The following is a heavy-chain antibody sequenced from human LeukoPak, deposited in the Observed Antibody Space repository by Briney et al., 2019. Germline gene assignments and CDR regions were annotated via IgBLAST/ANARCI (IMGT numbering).Heavy chain of an antibody. V-gene: IGHV1-69*04. D-gene: IGHD5-18*01. CDR3: ARENPREGYSYGFLGY. CDR2: IIPILGIA. Sequence: SVKVSCKASGGTFSSYAISWVRQAPGQGLEWMGRIIPILGIANYAQKFQGRVTVTADKSTSTAYMELSSLRSEDTAVYYCARENPREGYSYGFLGYWGQGTLVTVSS. J-gene: IGHJ4*02. CDR1: GGTFSSYA.